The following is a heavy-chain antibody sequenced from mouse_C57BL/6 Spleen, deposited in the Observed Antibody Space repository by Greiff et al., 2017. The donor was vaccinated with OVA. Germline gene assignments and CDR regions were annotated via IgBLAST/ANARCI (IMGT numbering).Heavy chain of an antibody. J-gene: IGHJ4*01. Sequence: VQLQQPGAELVMPGASVKLSCKASGYTFTSYWMHWVKQRPGQGLEWIGEIDPSDSYTNYNQKFKGKSTLTVDKSSSTAYMQLSSLTSEDSAVYYCASHYYGSSEDYAMDYWGQGTSVTVSS. D-gene: IGHD1-1*01. V-gene: IGHV1-69*01. CDR2: IDPSDSYT. CDR1: GYTFTSYW. CDR3: ASHYYGSSEDYAMDY.